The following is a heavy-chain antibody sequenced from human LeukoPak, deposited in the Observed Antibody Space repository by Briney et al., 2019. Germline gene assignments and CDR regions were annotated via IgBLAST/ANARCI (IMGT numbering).Heavy chain of an antibody. CDR3: ARSSSLVAFDY. CDR2: INPSGGST. V-gene: IGHV1-46*01. D-gene: IGHD5-12*01. Sequence: ASVKVSCKASGYTFTSSYMHWVRQAPGQGLEWVGIINPSGGSTSYAQKFQGRVTMTRDTSTSTVYMELSSLRSEDTAVYYCARSSSLVAFDYWGQGTLVTVSS. J-gene: IGHJ4*02. CDR1: GYTFTSSY.